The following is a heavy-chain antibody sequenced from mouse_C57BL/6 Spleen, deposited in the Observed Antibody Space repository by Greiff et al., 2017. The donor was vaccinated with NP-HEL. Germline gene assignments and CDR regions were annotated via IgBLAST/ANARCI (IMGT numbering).Heavy chain of an antibody. CDR1: GFNIKDDY. V-gene: IGHV14-4*01. D-gene: IGHD2-4*01. J-gene: IGHJ2*01. CDR3: TAYDYDDFDY. CDR2: IDPENGDT. Sequence: EVQLQQSGAELVRPGASVKLSCTASGFNIKDDYMHWVKQRPEQGLEWIGWIDPENGDTEYASKFQGKATITADTSSNTAYLQLSSLTSEDTAVYYCTAYDYDDFDYWGQCTTLTVSS.